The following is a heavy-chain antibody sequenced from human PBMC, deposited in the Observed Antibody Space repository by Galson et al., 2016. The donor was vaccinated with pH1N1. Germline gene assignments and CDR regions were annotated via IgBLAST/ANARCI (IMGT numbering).Heavy chain of an antibody. CDR3: AKLDYDVWSGYYRHFDY. Sequence: SLRLSCAASGFTFSSYAVSWVRQAPGEELEWVSGISGGGGSTYYADSVKGRFTISRDNSKNTLYLQMNSLRGDDTAVYYCAKLDYDVWSGYYRHFDYWGQGTLVTVSS. J-gene: IGHJ4*02. CDR1: GFTFSSYA. V-gene: IGHV3-23*01. D-gene: IGHD3-3*01. CDR2: ISGGGGST.